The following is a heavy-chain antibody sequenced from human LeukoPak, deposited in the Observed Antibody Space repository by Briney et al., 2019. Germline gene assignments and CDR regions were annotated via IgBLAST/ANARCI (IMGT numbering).Heavy chain of an antibody. CDR1: GYTFTGYY. V-gene: IGHV1-2*04. CDR3: AIQYSSSWYRYFDY. Sequence: ASVKVSCKASGYTFTGYYMHWVQQAPGQGLEWMGWINPNSGGTNYAQKFQGWVTMTRDTSISTAYMELSRLRSDDTAVYYCAIQYSSSWYRYFDYWGQGTLVTVSS. CDR2: INPNSGGT. D-gene: IGHD6-13*01. J-gene: IGHJ4*02.